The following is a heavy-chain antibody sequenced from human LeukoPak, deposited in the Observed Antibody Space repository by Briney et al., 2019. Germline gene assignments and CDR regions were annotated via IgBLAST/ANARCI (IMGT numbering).Heavy chain of an antibody. V-gene: IGHV3-23*01. D-gene: IGHD6-19*01. J-gene: IGHJ5*02. CDR2: ISGSGGTT. Sequence: GGSLRLSCAASGFTFNNYDMNWVRQAPGKGLEWVSAISGSGGTTYYADSVKGRFTISRDNSKNTLYLQMNSLRVEDTAVYYCAKDRVVVADTVRYNWFDPWGQGTLVTVSS. CDR3: AKDRVVVADTVRYNWFDP. CDR1: GFTFNNYD.